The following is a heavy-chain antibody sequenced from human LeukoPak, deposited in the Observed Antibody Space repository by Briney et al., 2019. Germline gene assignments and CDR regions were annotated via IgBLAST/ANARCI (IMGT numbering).Heavy chain of an antibody. CDR1: GGSIRSSSYY. CDR2: IYYSGST. CDR3: ARHGQPHTYFDY. V-gene: IGHV4-39*01. Sequence: SETLSLTCTVSGGSIRSSSYYWGWIRQPPGKGLEWIGSIYYSGSTYYNPSLKSRVTISVDTSKNQFSLKLSSVTAADTAVYYCARHGQPHTYFDYWGQGTLVTVSS. J-gene: IGHJ4*02.